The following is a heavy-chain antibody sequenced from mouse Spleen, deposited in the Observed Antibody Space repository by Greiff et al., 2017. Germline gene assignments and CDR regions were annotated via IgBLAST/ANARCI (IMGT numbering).Heavy chain of an antibody. CDR1: GFTFSSYT. Sequence: EVKLVESGGGLVKPGGSLKLSCAASGFTFSSYTMSWVRQTPEKRLEWVATISGGGGNTYYPDSVKGRFTISRDNAKNTLYLQMSSLRSEDTALYYCARRGYDYDAWFAYWGQGTLVTVSA. CDR3: ARRGYDYDAWFAY. D-gene: IGHD2-4*01. V-gene: IGHV5-9*01. J-gene: IGHJ3*01. CDR2: ISGGGGNT.